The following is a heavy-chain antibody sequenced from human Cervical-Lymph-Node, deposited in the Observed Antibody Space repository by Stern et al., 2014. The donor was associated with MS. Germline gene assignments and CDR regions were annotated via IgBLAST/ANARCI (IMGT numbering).Heavy chain of an antibody. CDR3: ARGRSGTWPFDY. CDR2: IWRDGSNK. J-gene: IGHJ4*02. Sequence: VQLVESGGGVVQPGRSLRLSCAASGFNFSTSGMHWVRQIPGKGLAWVGVIWRDGSNKYYGDSVEGRFTISRDNSKNTLYLEMSSLRAEDTAVYYCARGRSGTWPFDYCGQGTLVTVSS. V-gene: IGHV3-33*01. D-gene: IGHD1-26*01. CDR1: GFNFSTSG.